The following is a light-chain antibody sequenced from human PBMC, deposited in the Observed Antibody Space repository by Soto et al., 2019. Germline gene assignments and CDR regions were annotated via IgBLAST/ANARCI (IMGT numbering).Light chain of an antibody. CDR3: CSYAGSSTFVV. Sequence: QSALTQPASVAGSPGQSITISCTGTSSDVGSYNLVSWYQQHPGKAPKLMIYEGSKRPSGVSNRFSGSKSGNTASLTISGVQAEDEADYYCCSYAGSSTFVVFGGGTTVTVL. CDR2: EGS. CDR1: SSDVGSYNL. J-gene: IGLJ2*01. V-gene: IGLV2-23*03.